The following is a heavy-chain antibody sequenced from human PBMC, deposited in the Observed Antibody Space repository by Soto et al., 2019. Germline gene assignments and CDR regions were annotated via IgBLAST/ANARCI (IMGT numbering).Heavy chain of an antibody. CDR1: GFTFSSYG. D-gene: IGHD2-15*01. CDR2: IWYDGSNK. J-gene: IGHJ3*02. CDR3: ARGLGYCSGGSCYDDAFDI. V-gene: IGHV3-33*01. Sequence: ESGGGVVQPGRSLRLSCAAPGFTFSSYGMHWVRQAPGKGLEWVAVIWYDGSNKYYADSVKGRFTISRDNSKNTLYLQMNGLRAEDTAVYYCARGLGYCSGGSCYDDAFDIWGQGTMVTVSS.